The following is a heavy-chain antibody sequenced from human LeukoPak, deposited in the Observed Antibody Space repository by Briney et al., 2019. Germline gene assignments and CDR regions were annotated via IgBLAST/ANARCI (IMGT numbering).Heavy chain of an antibody. V-gene: IGHV3-30*03. CDR1: GFTFSSYG. CDR2: ISYDGSNK. D-gene: IGHD3-16*01. Sequence: GRSLRLSCAASGFTFSSYGMHWVRQAPGKGLEWVAVISYDGSNKYYADSVKGRFTISRDNSKNTLYLQMNSLRAEDTAVYYCARGSGLGWPTSAFDIWGQGTMVTVSS. J-gene: IGHJ3*02. CDR3: ARGSGLGWPTSAFDI.